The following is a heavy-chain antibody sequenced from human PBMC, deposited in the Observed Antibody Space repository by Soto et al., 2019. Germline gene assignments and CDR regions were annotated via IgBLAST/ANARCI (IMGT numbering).Heavy chain of an antibody. CDR1: GGSISSYY. CDR3: AREPRDRGSYDRSNAFDI. Sequence: SETLSLTCTVSGGSISSYYWSWIRQPPGKGLEWIGYIYYSGSTNYNPSLKSRVTISVDTSKNQFSLKLSSVTAADTAVYYCAREPRDRGSYDRSNAFDIWGQGTMVTVSS. D-gene: IGHD1-26*01. CDR2: IYYSGST. J-gene: IGHJ3*02. V-gene: IGHV4-59*01.